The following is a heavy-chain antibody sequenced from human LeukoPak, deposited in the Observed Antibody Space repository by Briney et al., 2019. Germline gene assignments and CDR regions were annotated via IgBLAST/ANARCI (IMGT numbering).Heavy chain of an antibody. V-gene: IGHV1-18*01. D-gene: IGHD3-3*01. CDR2: ISAYNGNT. CDR1: GYTFTSYG. Sequence: ASVKVSCKVSGYTFTSYGISWVRQAPGQGLEWMGWISAYNGNTNYAQKLQGRVTMTTDTSTSTAYMELRSLRSDDTAVYYCARDRPAPKYYDFWSGYPPYYFDYWGQGTLVTVSS. J-gene: IGHJ4*02. CDR3: ARDRPAPKYYDFWSGYPPYYFDY.